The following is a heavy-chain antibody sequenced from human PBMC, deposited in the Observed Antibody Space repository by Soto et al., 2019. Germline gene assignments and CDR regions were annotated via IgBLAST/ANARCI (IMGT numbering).Heavy chain of an antibody. CDR1: GFTFSSYD. Sequence: GGSLSLSCAASGFTFSSYDMHWVRQASGKGLEWVSAIGTAGDTYYPGSVKGRFTISRENAKNSLYLQMNSLRAEDTAVYYCARADQITIFGVVTGPGYWGQGTLVTVSS. J-gene: IGHJ4*02. CDR2: IGTAGDT. V-gene: IGHV3-13*01. D-gene: IGHD3-3*01. CDR3: ARADQITIFGVVTGPGY.